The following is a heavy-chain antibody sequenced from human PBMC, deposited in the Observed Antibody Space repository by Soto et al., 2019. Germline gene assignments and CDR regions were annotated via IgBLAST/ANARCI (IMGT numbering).Heavy chain of an antibody. CDR2: INHSGST. CDR3: ARGLGYCSGGSCYSNPYYFDY. J-gene: IGHJ4*02. CDR1: GGSFSGYY. V-gene: IGHV4-34*01. Sequence: QVQLQQWGAGLLKPSETLSLTCAVYGGSFSGYYWSWIRQPPGKGLEWIGEINHSGSTNYNPSLRSRVTRSVDTSKNQFSLKLSSVTAADTAVYYCARGLGYCSGGSCYSNPYYFDYWGQGTLVTVSS. D-gene: IGHD2-15*01.